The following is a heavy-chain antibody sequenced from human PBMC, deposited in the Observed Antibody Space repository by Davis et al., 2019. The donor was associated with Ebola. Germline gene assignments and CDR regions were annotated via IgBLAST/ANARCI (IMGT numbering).Heavy chain of an antibody. CDR2: ISGSGGST. CDR3: AKDNRNIWSEV. Sequence: GVLKIPCAASGFTFNIYAMSWVRPAPGKGLEWVSAISGSGGSTYYADFVKGRVTISRDNSKNTLYLQMNGLRVEDTAIYYCAKDNRNIWSEVWGQGTMVTVSS. J-gene: IGHJ3*01. D-gene: IGHD2/OR15-2a*01. CDR1: GFTFNIYA. V-gene: IGHV3-23*01.